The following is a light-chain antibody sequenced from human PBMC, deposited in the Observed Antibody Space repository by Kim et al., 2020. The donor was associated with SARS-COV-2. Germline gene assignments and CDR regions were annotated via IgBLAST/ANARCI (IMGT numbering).Light chain of an antibody. Sequence: DIQMTQSPSSLSASVGDRVTITCRSSQNIHTYLNWYQQKPGKAPELLIYGASSLQSGVPSRFSGSGSGTDFTLTINTLQPEDFATYYCQQSYTIPRVTFGQGTKLEIE. J-gene: IGKJ2*01. CDR2: GAS. CDR3: QQSYTIPRVT. CDR1: QNIHTY. V-gene: IGKV1-39*01.